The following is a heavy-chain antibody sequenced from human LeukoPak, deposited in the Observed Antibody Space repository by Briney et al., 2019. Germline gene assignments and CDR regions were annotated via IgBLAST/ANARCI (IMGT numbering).Heavy chain of an antibody. J-gene: IGHJ4*02. CDR1: GYSFIPYW. V-gene: IGHV5-51*01. D-gene: IGHD3-22*01. CDR3: ARHKRDSSGYVIDY. Sequence: GESLKISCEGSGYSFIPYWIGWVRQMPGKGLEWMGIIYPGDSDTRYSPSFEGQVTISTDKSIRTAYLQWRSLKASDTAMYYCARHKRDSSGYVIDYWGQGTLVTVSS. CDR2: IYPGDSDT.